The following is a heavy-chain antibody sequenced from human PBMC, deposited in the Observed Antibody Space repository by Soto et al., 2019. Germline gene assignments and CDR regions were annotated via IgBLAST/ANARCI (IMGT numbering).Heavy chain of an antibody. J-gene: IGHJ4*02. CDR3: AKEERYYYDSSGYSRWYYFDY. V-gene: IGHV3-30*18. Sequence: PGGSLRLSCAASGFTFSSYGMHWFRQAPGKGLEWVAVISYDGSNKYYADSVKGRFTISRDNSKNTLYLQMNSLRAEDTAVYYCAKEERYYYDSSGYSRWYYFDYWGQGTLVTVSS. D-gene: IGHD3-22*01. CDR1: GFTFSSYG. CDR2: ISYDGSNK.